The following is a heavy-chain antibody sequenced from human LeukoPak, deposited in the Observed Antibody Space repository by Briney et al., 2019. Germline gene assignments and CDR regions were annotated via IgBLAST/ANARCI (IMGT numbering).Heavy chain of an antibody. CDR3: ARPGYYYDSSGYFYDLDAFDI. V-gene: IGHV1-18*01. J-gene: IGHJ3*02. CDR1: GYTFTSYG. CDR2: ISAYNGNT. Sequence: ASVKVSCKASGYTFTSYGISWVRQAPGQGLEWMGWISAYNGNTNYAQKLQGRVTMTTDTSTSTAYMELSSLRSEDTAVYYCARPGYYYDSSGYFYDLDAFDIWGQGTMVTVSS. D-gene: IGHD3-22*01.